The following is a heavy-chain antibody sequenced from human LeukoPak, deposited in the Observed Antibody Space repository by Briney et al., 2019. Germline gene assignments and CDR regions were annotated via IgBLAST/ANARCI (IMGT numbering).Heavy chain of an antibody. J-gene: IGHJ4*02. D-gene: IGHD6-13*01. CDR1: GFTVSSNY. CDR3: ARDGGSSWPLDFDY. V-gene: IGHV3-66*01. Sequence: HPGGSLRLSCAASGFTVSSNYMSWVRQAPGKGLEWVSVIYSGGSTYYADSVKGRFTISRDNAKNSLYLQMNSLRAEDTAVYYCARDGGSSWPLDFDYWGQGTLVTASS. CDR2: IYSGGST.